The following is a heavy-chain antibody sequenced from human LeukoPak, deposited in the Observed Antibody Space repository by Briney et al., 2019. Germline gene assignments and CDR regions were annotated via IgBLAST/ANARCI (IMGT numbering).Heavy chain of an antibody. CDR2: ISWNSGRI. CDR3: AKDYMVARGMDV. J-gene: IGHJ6*02. Sequence: GRSLRLSCAASGFTFDDYAMHWVRQAPGKGLEWVSGISWNSGRIGYADSVKGRFTISRDNAKNSLYLQMNSLRAEDTALYYCAKDYMVARGMDVWGQGTMVTVSS. CDR1: GFTFDDYA. V-gene: IGHV3-9*01. D-gene: IGHD3-10*01.